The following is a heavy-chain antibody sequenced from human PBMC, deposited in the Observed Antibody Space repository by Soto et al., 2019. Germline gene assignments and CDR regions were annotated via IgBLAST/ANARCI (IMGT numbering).Heavy chain of an antibody. CDR3: AKDPQVGFFSAPHPFDP. CDR2: ISDDGTTT. Sequence: PVGSLRLSCVVSGFTFSMYWMHWVRQVPGQSPFWVSRISDDGTTTNYADSVRGRFTISGDNSKNTLYLQMNSLRAEDTAVYYCAKDPQVGFFSAPHPFDPWGQGTLVTVSS. D-gene: IGHD1-26*01. CDR1: GFTFSMYW. J-gene: IGHJ5*02. V-gene: IGHV3-74*01.